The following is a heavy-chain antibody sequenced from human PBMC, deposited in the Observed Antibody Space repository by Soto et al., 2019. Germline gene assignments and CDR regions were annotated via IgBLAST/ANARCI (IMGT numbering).Heavy chain of an antibody. CDR3: ARGHYYYGMDV. CDR1: GGSISSGGYS. V-gene: IGHV4-30-2*01. CDR2: IYHSGST. Sequence: TLSLTCAVSGGSISSGGYSWSWIRQPPGKGLEWIGYIYHSGSTYYNPSLKSRVTISVDRSKNQFSLKLSSVTAADTAVYYCARGHYYYGMDVWGKGTTATVSS. J-gene: IGHJ6*04.